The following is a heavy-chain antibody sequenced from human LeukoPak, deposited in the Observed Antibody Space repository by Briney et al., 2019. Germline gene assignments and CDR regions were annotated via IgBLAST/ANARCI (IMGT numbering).Heavy chain of an antibody. V-gene: IGHV1-2*02. D-gene: IGHD3-22*01. Sequence: ASVKVCCKASGYTFTGYYMHWVRQAPGQGLEWMGWINPNSGGTNYAQKFQGRVTMTRDTSISTAYMELSRLRSDDTAVYYCARDLNDSSGYFKVSAGEFDYWGQGTLVTVSS. CDR1: GYTFTGYY. J-gene: IGHJ4*02. CDR2: INPNSGGT. CDR3: ARDLNDSSGYFKVSAGEFDY.